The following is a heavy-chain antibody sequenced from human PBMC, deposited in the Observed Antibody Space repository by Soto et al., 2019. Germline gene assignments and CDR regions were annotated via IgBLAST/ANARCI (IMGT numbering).Heavy chain of an antibody. CDR1: GGTFSSYT. D-gene: IGHD6-19*01. V-gene: IGHV1-69*08. Sequence: QVQLVQSGAEVKKPGSSVKVSCKASGGTFSSYTISWVRQAPGQGLEWMGRIIPILGIANYAQKFQGRVTITADKSTSTAYMEVSSLRSEDTAVYYCARDRGIAVAGHFDYWGQGTLVTVSS. CDR3: ARDRGIAVAGHFDY. J-gene: IGHJ4*02. CDR2: IIPILGIA.